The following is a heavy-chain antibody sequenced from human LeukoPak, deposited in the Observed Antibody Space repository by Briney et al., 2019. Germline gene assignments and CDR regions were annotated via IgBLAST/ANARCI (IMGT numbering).Heavy chain of an antibody. D-gene: IGHD3-16*01. Sequence: GGSLRLSCAASGFTFTSYTMNWVRQAPGKGLEWVSYISSGGTTIYYADAVKGRFTISRDNAKESLWLQMNSLRAEDTAVYYCARAYDWSYSYYMDVWGKGITVTVSS. CDR1: GFTFTSYT. V-gene: IGHV3-48*04. J-gene: IGHJ6*03. CDR2: ISSGGTTI. CDR3: ARAYDWSYSYYMDV.